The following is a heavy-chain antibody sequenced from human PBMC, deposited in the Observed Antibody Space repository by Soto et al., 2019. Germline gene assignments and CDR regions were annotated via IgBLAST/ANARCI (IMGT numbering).Heavy chain of an antibody. CDR3: AGEADSSRWMGDPYYFDY. Sequence: ASVKVSCKASGYTFTSYGISWVRQAPGQGLERMGWISAYNGNTNYAQKLQGRVTMTTDTSTSTAYMELRSLRSDDTAVYYCAGEADSSRWMGDPYYFDYWGQRTPVTVSS. V-gene: IGHV1-18*01. J-gene: IGHJ4*02. CDR2: ISAYNGNT. D-gene: IGHD6-13*01. CDR1: GYTFTSYG.